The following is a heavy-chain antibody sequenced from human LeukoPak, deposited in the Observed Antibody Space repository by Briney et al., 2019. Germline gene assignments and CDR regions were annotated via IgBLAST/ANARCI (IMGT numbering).Heavy chain of an antibody. D-gene: IGHD2-2*01. V-gene: IGHV4-34*01. CDR2: INHSGST. J-gene: IGHJ6*03. CDR1: GGSFSGYY. CDR3: ARGPRYQLHYYYYYYMDV. Sequence: SEPLSLTCAASGGSFSGYYWSWIRQPPGKGLEWIGEINHSGSTNYNPSLKSRVTISVDTSKNQFSLKLSSVTAADTAVYYCARGPRYQLHYYYYYYMDVWGKGTTVTVSS.